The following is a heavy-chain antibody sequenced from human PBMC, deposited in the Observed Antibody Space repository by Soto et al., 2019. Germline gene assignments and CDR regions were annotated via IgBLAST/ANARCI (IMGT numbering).Heavy chain of an antibody. Sequence: QVQLQESGPGLVKPSQTLSLTCTVSGGSISSGGYYWSWIRQHPGKGLEWIGYIYYSGSTYYNPSLKSRVTIAVETSKNQFSLKLSSVTAADTAVYYCARDRHSSGWGEYYYYGMDVWGQGTTVTVSS. D-gene: IGHD6-19*01. J-gene: IGHJ6*02. CDR1: GGSISSGGYY. V-gene: IGHV4-31*03. CDR2: IYYSGST. CDR3: ARDRHSSGWGEYYYYGMDV.